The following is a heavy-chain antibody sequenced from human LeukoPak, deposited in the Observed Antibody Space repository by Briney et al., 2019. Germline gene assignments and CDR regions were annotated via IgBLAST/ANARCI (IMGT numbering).Heavy chain of an antibody. CDR2: INHSGST. Sequence: PSETLSLTCAVYGGSFSGYYWSWIRQPPGKGLEWIGEINHSGSTNYNPSLKSRVTISVDTSKNQFSLKLSSVTAADTAVYYCARAASGSYGDYFDYWGQGTLVTVSS. V-gene: IGHV4-34*01. D-gene: IGHD1-26*01. CDR1: GGSFSGYY. J-gene: IGHJ4*02. CDR3: ARAASGSYGDYFDY.